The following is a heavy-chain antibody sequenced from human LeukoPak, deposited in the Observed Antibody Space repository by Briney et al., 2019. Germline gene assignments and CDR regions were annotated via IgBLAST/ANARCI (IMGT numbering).Heavy chain of an antibody. CDR1: GFTVSSNY. V-gene: IGHV3-66*01. Sequence: GGSLRLSCAASGFTVSSNYMSGVRQAPGKGLEGVSVIYSCGSTYYADSVKGRFTISRDNSKNTLYLQMNSLRAEDTAVYYCARYSGSYYYFDYWGQGTLVTVSS. CDR3: ARYSGSYYYFDY. D-gene: IGHD1-26*01. J-gene: IGHJ4*02. CDR2: IYSCGST.